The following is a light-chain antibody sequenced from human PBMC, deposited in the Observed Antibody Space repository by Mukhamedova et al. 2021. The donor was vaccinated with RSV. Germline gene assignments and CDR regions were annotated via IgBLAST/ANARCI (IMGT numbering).Light chain of an antibody. Sequence: GAGYDVHWYQQLPGTAPKLLIYGNSNRPSGVPDRFSGSKSGTSASLAITGLQAEDEADYYCCSYAGSYTYVVFGGGTKLTVL. CDR3: CSYAGSYTYVV. V-gene: IGLV1-40*01. CDR1: GAGYD. CDR2: GNS. J-gene: IGLJ2*01.